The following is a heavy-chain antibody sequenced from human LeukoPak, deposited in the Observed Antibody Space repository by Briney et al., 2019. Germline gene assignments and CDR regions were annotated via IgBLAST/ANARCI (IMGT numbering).Heavy chain of an antibody. Sequence: ASVKVSCKVSGVTLTELAMHWVRQAPGKGLEWMGGFDHDDGEIVYAQKFQGRVTMTEHTSTNTAYMEMSSLRSDDTAVYYSATDGTAAGTEFDNWGQGTLVTVSS. V-gene: IGHV1-24*01. CDR3: ATDGTAAGTEFDN. J-gene: IGHJ4*02. D-gene: IGHD6-13*01. CDR1: GVTLTELA. CDR2: FDHDDGEI.